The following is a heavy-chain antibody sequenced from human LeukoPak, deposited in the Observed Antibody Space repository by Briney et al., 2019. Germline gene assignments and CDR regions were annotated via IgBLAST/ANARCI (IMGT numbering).Heavy chain of an antibody. CDR2: ISYDGSNK. V-gene: IGHV3-30*18. Sequence: GGSLRLSCAASGFTFSSYGMHWVRQAPGKGLEWVAVISYDGSNKYYADSVKGRFTISRDNSKNTLYLQMNSLRAEDTAVYYCAKDLADYDILTGNLPWGQGTLVTVSS. CDR3: AKDLADYDILTGNLP. CDR1: GFTFSSYG. D-gene: IGHD3-9*01. J-gene: IGHJ5*02.